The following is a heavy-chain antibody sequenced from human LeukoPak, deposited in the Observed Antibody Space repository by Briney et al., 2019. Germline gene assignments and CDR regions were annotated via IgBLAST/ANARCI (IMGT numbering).Heavy chain of an antibody. Sequence: GGSLRLACAASGFTFSSYGMHWVRQAPGKGLEWVAVIWYDGSNKYYADSVKGRFTISRDNSKNTLYLQMNSLRAEDTAVYYCAKEGGDGYNRAMALIAGYYFDYWGQGTLVTVSS. V-gene: IGHV3-33*06. CDR2: IWYDGSNK. CDR1: GFTFSSYG. D-gene: IGHD5-24*01. CDR3: AKEGGDGYNRAMALIAGYYFDY. J-gene: IGHJ4*02.